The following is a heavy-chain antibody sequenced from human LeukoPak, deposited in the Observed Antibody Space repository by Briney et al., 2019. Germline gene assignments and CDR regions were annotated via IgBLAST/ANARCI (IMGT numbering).Heavy chain of an antibody. CDR3: AGFCASSTCYNGGTNFAF. J-gene: IGHJ4*02. V-gene: IGHV4-61*02. Sequence: SETLSLTCTVSGDSMSSGTYYWSWIRQPAGKRLEYLGRIFSSGNSNYNPSLKSRVTMSMDTSKSQFSLNLSSVTAADSAVYYCAGFCASSTCYNGGTNFAFWGQGALVAVSS. CDR1: GDSMSSGTYY. CDR2: IFSSGNS. D-gene: IGHD2-2*01.